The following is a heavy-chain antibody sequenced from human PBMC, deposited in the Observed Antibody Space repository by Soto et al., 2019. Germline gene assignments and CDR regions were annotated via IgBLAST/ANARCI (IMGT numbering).Heavy chain of an antibody. J-gene: IGHJ4*02. CDR3: ARLTPRNSNLYFYDY. CDR1: GASISSYY. D-gene: IGHD4-4*01. Sequence: QVQLQESGPGLVKPSETLSLTCTVSGASISSYYWTWIRQPPGKGLEWIGYISYSGSTNYNPSLKSRVTISVDTSKNQFSLKMTSVTAADTAVYFCARLTPRNSNLYFYDYWGQGTLVTVSS. CDR2: ISYSGST. V-gene: IGHV4-59*01.